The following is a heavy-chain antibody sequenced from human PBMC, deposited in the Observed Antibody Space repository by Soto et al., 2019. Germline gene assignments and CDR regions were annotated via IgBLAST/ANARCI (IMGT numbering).Heavy chain of an antibody. CDR3: AKARHSTSWYGLEADF. CDR2: ISYGGDNK. Sequence: QVQLVESGGGVVQPGGSLRLSCAASGFIFSDYAMHWVRQAPGKGLEWVAVISYGGDNKYYADSVRGRVAITRDNLKNKLDLQMNSLNAEDTAVYHCAKARHSTSWYGLEADFWGQGTLVTVSS. D-gene: IGHD6-13*01. CDR1: GFIFSDYA. V-gene: IGHV3-30*09. J-gene: IGHJ4*02.